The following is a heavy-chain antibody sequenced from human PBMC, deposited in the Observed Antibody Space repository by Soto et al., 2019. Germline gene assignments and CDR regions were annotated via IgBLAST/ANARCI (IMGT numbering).Heavy chain of an antibody. CDR1: GGSFSGYY. Sequence: QVQLQQWGAGLLKPSETLSLTCAVYGGSFSGYYWSWIRQPPGKGLEWIGEINHSGSTNYNPSIKSRVTISVVTSKNQFSRKLSSVTAADTAVYYCARVPYCSSTSCYFPTYYFDYWCQGTLVTVSS. J-gene: IGHJ4*02. D-gene: IGHD2-2*01. V-gene: IGHV4-34*01. CDR2: INHSGST. CDR3: ARVPYCSSTSCYFPTYYFDY.